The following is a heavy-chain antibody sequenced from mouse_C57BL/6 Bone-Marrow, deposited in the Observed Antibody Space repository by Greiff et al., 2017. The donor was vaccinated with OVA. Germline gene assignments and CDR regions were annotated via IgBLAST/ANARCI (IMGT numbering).Heavy chain of an antibody. Sequence: VQLQQPGAELVKPGASVKLSCKASGYTLTSYWMHWVKQRPGQGLEWIGMIHPNSGSTNYNEKFKSKATLTVDKSSSTAYMQLSSLTSEDSAVYYCAISRQLRLRAMDYWGQGTSVTVSS. CDR3: AISRQLRLRAMDY. CDR1: GYTLTSYW. V-gene: IGHV1-64*01. CDR2: IHPNSGST. D-gene: IGHD3-2*02. J-gene: IGHJ4*01.